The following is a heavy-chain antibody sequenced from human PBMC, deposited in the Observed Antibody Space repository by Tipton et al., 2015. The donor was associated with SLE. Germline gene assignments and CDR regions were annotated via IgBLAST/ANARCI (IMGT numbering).Heavy chain of an antibody. J-gene: IGHJ4*02. Sequence: SLRLSCAASGFDFNSYDFAWVRQAPGKGLEWVAVIAYDGRRKYYADSVKGRFTISRDSSYNTLFLQMNSLRSEDTAIYYCARDRSSGDADLTFDSWGQGTLVTVSS. D-gene: IGHD1-26*01. V-gene: IGHV3-30*03. CDR3: ARDRSSGDADLTFDS. CDR2: IAYDGRRK. CDR1: GFDFNSYD.